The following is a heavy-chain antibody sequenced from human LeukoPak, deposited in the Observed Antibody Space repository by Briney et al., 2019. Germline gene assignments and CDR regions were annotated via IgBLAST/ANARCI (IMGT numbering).Heavy chain of an antibody. CDR2: IKQDGSEK. Sequence: GGSLRLSCAASGFTLSDYWMSWVRQTPGKGLEWVANIKQDGSEKYYVDSVKGRFTISRDNAKNSLYLQMNSLRAEDTAVYYCARVVVVTAILSPDYYGMDVWGQGTTVTVSS. J-gene: IGHJ6*02. D-gene: IGHD2-21*02. CDR3: ARVVVVTAILSPDYYGMDV. V-gene: IGHV3-7*01. CDR1: GFTLSDYW.